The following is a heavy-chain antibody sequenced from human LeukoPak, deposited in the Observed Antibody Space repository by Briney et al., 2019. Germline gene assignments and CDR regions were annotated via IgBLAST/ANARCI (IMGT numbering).Heavy chain of an antibody. Sequence: PSETLSLTCTVSGASISSYYWSWIRQPPGKGLEWIGEINHSGSTNYNPSLKSRVTISVDTSKNQFSLKLSSVTAADTAVYYCARHGGSSQYYFDYWGQGTLVTVSS. CDR2: INHSGST. V-gene: IGHV4-34*01. D-gene: IGHD3-16*01. CDR1: GASISSYY. J-gene: IGHJ4*02. CDR3: ARHGGSSQYYFDY.